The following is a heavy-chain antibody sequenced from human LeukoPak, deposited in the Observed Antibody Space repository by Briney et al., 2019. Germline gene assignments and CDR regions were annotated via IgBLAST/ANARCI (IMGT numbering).Heavy chain of an antibody. V-gene: IGHV1-69*04. Sequence: SVKVSCKASGGTFSSYAISWVRQAPGQGLEWMGRIIPIFGIANYAQKFQGRVTITADKSTSTAYMELSSLRSEDTAVYYCARVFYGSISDYYSDYWGQGTLVTVSS. CDR2: IIPIFGIA. D-gene: IGHD4-23*01. J-gene: IGHJ4*02. CDR3: ARVFYGSISDYYSDY. CDR1: GGTFSSYA.